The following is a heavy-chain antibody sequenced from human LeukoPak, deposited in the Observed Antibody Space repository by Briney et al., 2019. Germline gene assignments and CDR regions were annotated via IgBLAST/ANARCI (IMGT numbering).Heavy chain of an antibody. CDR2: ISAYNGNT. J-gene: IGHJ4*02. Sequence: GASVKVSCKASGYTFTSYGISWVRQAPGQGLEWMGWISAYNGNTIYAQKFQGRVTMTEDTSTDTAYMELSSLRSEDTAVYYCATEWYSSSWLEFRYWGQGTLVTVSS. D-gene: IGHD6-13*01. CDR3: ATEWYSSSWLEFRY. CDR1: GYTFTSYG. V-gene: IGHV1-18*01.